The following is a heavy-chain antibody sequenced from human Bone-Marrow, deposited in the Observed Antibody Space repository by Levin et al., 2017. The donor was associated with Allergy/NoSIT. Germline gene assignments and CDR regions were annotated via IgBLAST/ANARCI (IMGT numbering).Heavy chain of an antibody. D-gene: IGHD6-13*01. J-gene: IGHJ3*01. CDR3: ARRVAAAGRVHAFDV. Sequence: SETLSLTCSVSGDSVSCPGYYWGWIRQPPGKGLEWIANIYYSGDTYYKPSLKSRVRISVDTSKNQFSLTLTSVTAADSAVFYCARRVAAAGRVHAFDVWGQGTMVTVSS. CDR1: GDSVSCPGYY. V-gene: IGHV4-39*01. CDR2: IYYSGDT.